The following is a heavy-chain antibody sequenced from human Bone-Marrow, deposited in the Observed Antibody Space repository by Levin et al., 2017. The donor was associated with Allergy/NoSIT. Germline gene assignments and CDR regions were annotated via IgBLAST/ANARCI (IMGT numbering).Heavy chain of an antibody. CDR2: MNFNSGNT. Sequence: GASVKVSCKASGHTFSSYDINWVRQASGQGLEWLGWMNFNSGNTGYAQKFQGRVTMTRDTSINTAYMELRSLMSDDTAVYFCARVNGASWFGPWGQGTLVTVSS. V-gene: IGHV1-8*01. D-gene: IGHD2-8*01. J-gene: IGHJ5*02. CDR1: GHTFSSYD. CDR3: ARVNGASWFGP.